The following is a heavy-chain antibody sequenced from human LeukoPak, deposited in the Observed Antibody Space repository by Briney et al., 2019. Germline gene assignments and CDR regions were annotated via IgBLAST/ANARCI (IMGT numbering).Heavy chain of an antibody. J-gene: IGHJ4*02. V-gene: IGHV3-74*01. CDR1: GFSFSNYW. Sequence: GGSLRLXCAASGFSFSNYWMHWVRQAPGKGLVWVTRMNSDGSATYYADSVQGRLTISRDNAKNTLYLQMNSLRAEDTAVYFCAKGPNYSDSWGQGTLVTVSS. CDR3: AKGPNYSDS. CDR2: MNSDGSAT.